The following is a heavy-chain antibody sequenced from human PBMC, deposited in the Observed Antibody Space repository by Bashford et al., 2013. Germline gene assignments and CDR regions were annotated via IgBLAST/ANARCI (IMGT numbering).Heavy chain of an antibody. CDR2: VYYSGTT. Sequence: SETLSLTCTVSGGSVNNGGFYWSWIRQRPGQGLEWIGYVYYSGTTDYNPSLKSRVTISVDTSKNQFSLRLKSVTAADTAMYFCARRSTVTSPRVDYWGQGTLVTVSS. CDR3: ARRSTVTSPRVDY. CDR1: GGSVNNGGFY. J-gene: IGHJ4*02. D-gene: IGHD4-17*01. V-gene: IGHV4-31*03.